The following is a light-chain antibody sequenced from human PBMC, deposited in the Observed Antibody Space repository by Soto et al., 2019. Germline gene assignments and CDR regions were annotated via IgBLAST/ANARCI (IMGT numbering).Light chain of an antibody. V-gene: IGKV1-27*01. CDR3: QKYSGAPRT. CDR2: GAS. CDR1: QGISND. J-gene: IGKJ1*01. Sequence: DIQMTQSPSSLSASVGDRVTITCRASQGISNDLAWYQQKPGKVAKLLIYGASTLQSAVPSRFSASGSRTEFTLTISSQQPEDVATYYCQKYSGAPRTFGQGTKVEIK.